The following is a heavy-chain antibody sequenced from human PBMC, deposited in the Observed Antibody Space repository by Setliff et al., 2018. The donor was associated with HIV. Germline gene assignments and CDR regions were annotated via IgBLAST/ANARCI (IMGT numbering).Heavy chain of an antibody. V-gene: IGHV1-18*01. CDR1: GYTFASFG. Sequence: GASVKVSCKASGYTFASFGISWVRQAPGQGPEWVGWIGGDNGIPSYAQKLRDRVTLTADTSTKTVFMELRSLRSDDTAVYYCARGMDDSRSSVWYYWGQGKLVTVSS. J-gene: IGHJ4*02. CDR2: IGGDNGIP. D-gene: IGHD6-6*01. CDR3: ARGMDDSRSSVWYY.